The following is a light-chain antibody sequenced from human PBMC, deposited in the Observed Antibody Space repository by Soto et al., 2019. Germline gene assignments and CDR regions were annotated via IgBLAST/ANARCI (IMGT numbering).Light chain of an antibody. V-gene: IGKV3-15*01. J-gene: IGKJ2*01. CDR3: QQSNNWPYT. CDR1: QSVRDN. CDR2: GAS. Sequence: EIVMTHSLATLSVSPGERATLSCRASQSVRDNLAWYQQKPGQAPRLLIYGASTRATGIPARFSGSGSGTEFTLTINGLQSEDFALYFCQQSNNWPYTFGQGTKLEIK.